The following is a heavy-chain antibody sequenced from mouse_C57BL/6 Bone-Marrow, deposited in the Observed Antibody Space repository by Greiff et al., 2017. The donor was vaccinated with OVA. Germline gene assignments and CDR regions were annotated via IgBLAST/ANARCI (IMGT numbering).Heavy chain of an antibody. CDR3: ASGRWAWFAY. V-gene: IGHV2-9-1*01. D-gene: IGHD2-3*01. J-gene: IGHJ3*01. CDR1: GFSLTSYA. CDR2: LWTGGGT. Sequence: QVQLQQSGPGLVAPSQSLSITCTVSGFSLTSYAISWVRQPPGKGLEWLGVLWTGGGTNYNSAPKSRLSISKDNSKSQVFLKMNSLQTDDTARYYCASGRWAWFAYWGQGTLVTVSA.